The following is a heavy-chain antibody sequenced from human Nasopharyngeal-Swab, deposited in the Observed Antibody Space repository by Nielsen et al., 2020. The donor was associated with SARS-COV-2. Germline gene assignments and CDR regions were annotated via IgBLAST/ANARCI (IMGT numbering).Heavy chain of an antibody. CDR3: TTVRFHCSSTSCYRWFDP. CDR2: IKSKTDGGTT. J-gene: IGHJ5*02. V-gene: IGHV3-15*01. D-gene: IGHD2-2*01. Sequence: IRQSRGEGLEWVGRIKSKTDGGTTDYAAPVKGRFTISRDDSKNTLYLQMNSLKTEDTAVYYCTTVRFHCSSTSCYRWFDPWGQGTLVAVSS.